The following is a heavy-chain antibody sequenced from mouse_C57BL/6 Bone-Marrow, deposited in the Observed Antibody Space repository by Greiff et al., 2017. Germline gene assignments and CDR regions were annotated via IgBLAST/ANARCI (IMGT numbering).Heavy chain of an antibody. CDR3: ARSGSYSNYFAWFAY. CDR1: GYAFSSYW. Sequence: QVQLQQSGAELVKPGASVKISCKASGYAFSSYWMNWVKQRPGKGLEWIGPIYPGDGDTNYNEKFKGKATLTADKSSSTAYMELRSLTSDDSAVYFCARSGSYSNYFAWFAYWGQGTLVTVSA. J-gene: IGHJ3*01. D-gene: IGHD2-5*01. CDR2: IYPGDGDT. V-gene: IGHV1-80*01.